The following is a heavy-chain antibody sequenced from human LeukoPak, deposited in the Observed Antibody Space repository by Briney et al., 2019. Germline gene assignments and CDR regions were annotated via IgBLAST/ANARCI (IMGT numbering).Heavy chain of an antibody. CDR3: ARDGGWLDP. Sequence: GASVKVSCKASGYTFTSFGISWVRQAPGQGLEWMGWISAFNGNTDFAQNLQDRITMTIDISTNTAHMELRSLRSDDAAVYFCARDGGWLDPWGQGTLVTVSS. CDR1: GYTFTSFG. D-gene: IGHD2-15*01. CDR2: ISAFNGNT. V-gene: IGHV1-18*01. J-gene: IGHJ5*02.